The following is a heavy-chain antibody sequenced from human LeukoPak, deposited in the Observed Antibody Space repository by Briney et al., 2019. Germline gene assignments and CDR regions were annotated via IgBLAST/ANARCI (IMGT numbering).Heavy chain of an antibody. CDR2: IPYDGSDK. Sequence: GGSLRLSCAASGFTFSNYDIHWVRQAPGKGLEWVAFIPYDGSDKYYADSVKGRFTISRDNSKNTLYLQMNSLRVDDTAVYYCASGSGTWSPDYWGQGTLVTVSS. CDR3: ASGSGTWSPDY. CDR1: GFTFSNYD. D-gene: IGHD3-10*01. J-gene: IGHJ4*02. V-gene: IGHV3-30*02.